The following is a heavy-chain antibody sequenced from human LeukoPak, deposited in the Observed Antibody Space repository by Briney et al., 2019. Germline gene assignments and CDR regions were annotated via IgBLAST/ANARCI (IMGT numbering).Heavy chain of an antibody. D-gene: IGHD6-6*01. CDR1: GGSFSGYY. J-gene: IGHJ5*02. Sequence: SETLSLTCAVYGGSFSGYYWSWIRQPPGKGLEWIGEINHSGSTSYNPSLKSRVTISVDTSKNQFSLKLSSVTAADTAVYYCARGLGSSSPYNWFDPWGQGTLVTVSS. CDR3: ARGLGSSSPYNWFDP. CDR2: INHSGST. V-gene: IGHV4-34*01.